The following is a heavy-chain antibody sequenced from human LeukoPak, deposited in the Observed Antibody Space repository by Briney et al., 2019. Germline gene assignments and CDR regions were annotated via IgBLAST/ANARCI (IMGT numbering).Heavy chain of an antibody. CDR1: GFTFDDFG. CDR2: ISWNGGST. CDR3: ARDPTYYYDSSGYYESIGFDY. J-gene: IGHJ4*02. D-gene: IGHD3-22*01. Sequence: PGGSLRLSCAVSGFTFDDFGMSWARQAPGKGLEWVSGISWNGGSTGYGDSVKGRFTISRDNAKNSLYLQMNSLRAEDTAVYYCARDPTYYYDSSGYYESIGFDYWGQGTLVTVSS. V-gene: IGHV3-20*04.